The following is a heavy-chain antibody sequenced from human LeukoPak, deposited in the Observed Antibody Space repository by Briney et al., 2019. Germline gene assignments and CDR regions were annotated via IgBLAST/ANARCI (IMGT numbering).Heavy chain of an antibody. V-gene: IGHV3-20*04. CDR1: GFTFDDYG. CDR2: INWNGGST. CDR3: ARDYCGGDCYPFDY. D-gene: IGHD2-21*02. J-gene: IGHJ4*02. Sequence: GGSLRLSCAVSGFTFDDYGVSWVRQAPGKGLEWVSGINWNGGSTGYADSVKGRFTISRDNAKKSVDLKMNSLRDEDTALYYCARDYCGGDCYPFDYWGQGTLVTVSS.